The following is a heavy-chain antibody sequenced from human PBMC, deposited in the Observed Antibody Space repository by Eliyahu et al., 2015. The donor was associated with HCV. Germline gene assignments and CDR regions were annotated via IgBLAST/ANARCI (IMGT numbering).Heavy chain of an antibody. CDR1: GYTFTSYG. Sequence: QVQLVQSGAEVKKPGASVKVSCKASGYTFTSYGISWVRQAPGQGLEWMGWISAYNGNTNYAQKLQGRVTMTTDTSTSTAYMELRSLRSDDTAVYYCAREAHHLLLAYCGGDCYSSLDYWGQGTLVTVSS. J-gene: IGHJ4*02. CDR2: ISAYNGNT. V-gene: IGHV1-18*04. CDR3: AREAHHLLLAYCGGDCYSSLDY. D-gene: IGHD2-21*02.